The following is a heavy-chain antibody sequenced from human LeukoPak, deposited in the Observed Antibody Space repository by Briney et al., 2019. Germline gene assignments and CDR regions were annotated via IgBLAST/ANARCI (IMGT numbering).Heavy chain of an antibody. CDR2: INHSGST. CDR1: GGSFSGYY. Sequence: SETLSLTCAVYGGSFSGYYWSWIRQPPGKGLEWIGEINHSGSTNYNPSLKSRVTMSVDTSKNQFSLKLSSVTAADTAVYYCARGDIVVVPAARYYYYGMDVWGQGTTVTVSS. V-gene: IGHV4-34*01. J-gene: IGHJ6*02. CDR3: ARGDIVVVPAARYYYYGMDV. D-gene: IGHD2-2*01.